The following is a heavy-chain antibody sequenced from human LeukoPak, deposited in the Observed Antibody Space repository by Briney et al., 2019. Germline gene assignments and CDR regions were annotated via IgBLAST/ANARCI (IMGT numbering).Heavy chain of an antibody. V-gene: IGHV5-51*01. CDR2: IYPGDSDT. Sequence: GESLKISRKGSGYNFTNYWIGWVRQMPGKGLEWMGIIYPGDSDTRYSPSFQGQVTISADKSISTAYLQWSSLKASDTAMYYCARRNSSTRYYFDYWGQGTLVTVSS. CDR1: GYNFTNYW. D-gene: IGHD6-13*01. CDR3: ARRNSSTRYYFDY. J-gene: IGHJ4*02.